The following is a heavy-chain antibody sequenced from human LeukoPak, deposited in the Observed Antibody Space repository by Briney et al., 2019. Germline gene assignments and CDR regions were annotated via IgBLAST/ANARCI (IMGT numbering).Heavy chain of an antibody. CDR2: ISASGGST. D-gene: IGHD3-22*01. V-gene: IGHV3-23*01. Sequence: GGSLRLSCAASGFSFSDYSMNWVRQSPGKGLEWVSGISASGGSTYYTDSVKGRFTISRDNSKNTLFMQMNSLRDEDTALYYCAKDRTHRRYYDSTGYYNQYDYWGQGALVTVSS. CDR3: AKDRTHRRYYDSTGYYNQYDY. CDR1: GFSFSDYS. J-gene: IGHJ4*02.